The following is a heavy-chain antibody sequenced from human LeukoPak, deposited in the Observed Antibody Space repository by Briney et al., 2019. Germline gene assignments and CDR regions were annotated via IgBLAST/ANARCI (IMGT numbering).Heavy chain of an antibody. CDR2: ISGSGGST. D-gene: IGHD3-9*01. V-gene: IGHV3-23*01. J-gene: IGHJ4*02. Sequence: GGSLRLSCAASRFTFSNYAMSWVRQAPGKGLEWVSAISGSGGSTYYADSVKGRFTISRDNSKNTLYLQMNSLRAEDTAVYYCAKPYYDILTGYYNLWGQGTLVTVSS. CDR3: AKPYYDILTGYYNL. CDR1: RFTFSNYA.